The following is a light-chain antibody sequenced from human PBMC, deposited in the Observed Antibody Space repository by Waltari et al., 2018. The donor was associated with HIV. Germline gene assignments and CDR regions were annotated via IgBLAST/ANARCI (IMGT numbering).Light chain of an antibody. Sequence: SSELTQDPAVSVALGQTVRITCQGGSLRSSYASWYQQKPGQAPVLVIYGKNNRPSGIPDRFSGSSSGNTASLTITGAQAEDEADYYCNSRDSSGNHVVFGGGTKLTVL. V-gene: IGLV3-19*01. CDR1: SLRSSY. CDR2: GKN. CDR3: NSRDSSGNHVV. J-gene: IGLJ2*01.